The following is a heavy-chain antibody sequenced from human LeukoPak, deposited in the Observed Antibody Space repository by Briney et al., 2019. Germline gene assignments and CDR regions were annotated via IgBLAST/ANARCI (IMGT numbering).Heavy chain of an antibody. CDR3: ARAPYYYDSTGYYDY. J-gene: IGHJ4*02. CDR2: IIPIFGTA. V-gene: IGHV1-69*05. CDR1: GGTFSSYA. D-gene: IGHD3-22*01. Sequence: SVKVSCKASGGTFSSYAISWVRQAPGRGLEWMGRIIPIFGTANYAQKFQGRVTITTDESTSTAYMELSSLRSEDTAVYYCARAPYYYDSTGYYDYWGQGTLVTVSS.